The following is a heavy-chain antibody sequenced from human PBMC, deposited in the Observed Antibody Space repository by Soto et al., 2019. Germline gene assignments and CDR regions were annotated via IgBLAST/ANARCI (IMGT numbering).Heavy chain of an antibody. J-gene: IGHJ6*02. CDR1: GFTFSSYE. CDR2: ISSSGRTI. Sequence: PGGSLRLSCAASGFTFSSYEMNWVRQAPGKGLEWVSYISSSGRTIYYADSVKGRFTISRDNAKNSLYLQMNSLRAEDTAVYYCARERIAARRGYYYYYGMDVWGQGTTVTVSS. V-gene: IGHV3-48*03. D-gene: IGHD6-6*01. CDR3: ARERIAARRGYYYYYGMDV.